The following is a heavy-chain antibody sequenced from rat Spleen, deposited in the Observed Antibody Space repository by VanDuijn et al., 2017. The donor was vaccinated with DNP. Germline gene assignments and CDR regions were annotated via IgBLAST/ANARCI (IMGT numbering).Heavy chain of an antibody. J-gene: IGHJ2*01. CDR1: GFTFSNFP. D-gene: IGHD1-4*01. Sequence: EVQLVESGGGLVQPGRSLKLSCAVSGFTFSNFPMAWVRQAPKKGLEWVASISSGGAGTYYPDSVKGRFTISRDNAKSTLYLQMDSLRSEDTATYYCAGRPPPTRGPFDYWGQGVTVTVSS. CDR2: ISSGGAGT. V-gene: IGHV5-25*01. CDR3: AGRPPPTRGPFDY.